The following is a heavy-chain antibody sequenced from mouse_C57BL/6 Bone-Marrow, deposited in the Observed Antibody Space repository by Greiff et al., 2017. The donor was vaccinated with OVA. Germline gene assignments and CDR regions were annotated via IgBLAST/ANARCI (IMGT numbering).Heavy chain of an antibody. CDR3: ARGNSDYGWYFDV. J-gene: IGHJ1*03. CDR2: ISDGGSYT. D-gene: IGHD3-2*02. CDR1: GFTFSIYA. V-gene: IGHV5-4*03. Sequence: EVKLMESGGGLVKPGGSLKLSCAASGFTFSIYAMSWVRQTPEKRLEWVATISDGGSYTYYPDNVKGRFTISRDNAKNNLYLQMSHLKSEDTAMYYCARGNSDYGWYFDVWGTGTTVTVSA.